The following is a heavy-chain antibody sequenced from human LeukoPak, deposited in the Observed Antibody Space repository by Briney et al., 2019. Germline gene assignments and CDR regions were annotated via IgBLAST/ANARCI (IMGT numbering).Heavy chain of an antibody. CDR2: INPNSGGT. Sequence: ASVKVSCKSSGYTFNGYYMHWVRQAPGQGLEWMGWINPNSGGTNYAQKFQGRVTMTRDTSISTAYMELSRLRSDDTAVYYCARDLGQWLANYYYMDVWGKGTTVTVSS. V-gene: IGHV1-2*02. J-gene: IGHJ6*03. D-gene: IGHD6-19*01. CDR3: ARDLGQWLANYYYMDV. CDR1: GYTFNGYY.